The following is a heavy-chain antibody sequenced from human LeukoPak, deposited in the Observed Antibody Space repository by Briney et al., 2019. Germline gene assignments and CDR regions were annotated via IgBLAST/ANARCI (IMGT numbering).Heavy chain of an antibody. Sequence: GGSLRLSCAASGFIFSDYYMSWIRQAPGKGLEWVAFIRYDGSNKYYADSVKGRFTISRDNSKNTLYLQMNSLRAEDTAVYYCAKAYGSGSYYMDYWGQGTLVTVSS. V-gene: IGHV3-30*02. D-gene: IGHD3-10*01. CDR1: GFIFSDYY. J-gene: IGHJ4*02. CDR2: IRYDGSNK. CDR3: AKAYGSGSYYMDY.